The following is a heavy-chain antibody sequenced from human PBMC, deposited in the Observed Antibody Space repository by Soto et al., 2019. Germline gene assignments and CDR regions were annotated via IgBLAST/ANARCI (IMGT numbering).Heavy chain of an antibody. CDR1: GGSISSSSYY. Sequence: QLQLQESGPGLVKPSETLSLTCTVSGGSISSSSYYWGWIRQPPGKGLEWIGSIYYSGSTYYNPSLKSRVTQSGDTSKNQFSLKLSSVTAADTAVYYCARAARRGGGGYFDYWGQGTLVTVSS. D-gene: IGHD6-6*01. CDR3: ARAARRGGGGYFDY. CDR2: IYYSGST. V-gene: IGHV4-39*01. J-gene: IGHJ4*02.